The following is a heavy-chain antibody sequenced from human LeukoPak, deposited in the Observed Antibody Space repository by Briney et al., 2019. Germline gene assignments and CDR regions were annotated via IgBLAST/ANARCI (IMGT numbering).Heavy chain of an antibody. V-gene: IGHV5-51*01. Sequence: GESLKISCKGSGYSFSSHWIGWVRQMPGKGLEWMGIIYPGDSGTRYSPSFQGQVTISADKSISTAYLQWSSLKASDTAMYYCARQYSSSSPGMDVWGKGTTVTVSS. CDR1: GYSFSSHW. D-gene: IGHD6-6*01. CDR3: ARQYSSSSPGMDV. J-gene: IGHJ6*03. CDR2: IYPGDSGT.